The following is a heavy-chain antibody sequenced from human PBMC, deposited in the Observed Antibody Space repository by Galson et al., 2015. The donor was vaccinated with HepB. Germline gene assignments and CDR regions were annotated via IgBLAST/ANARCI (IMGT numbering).Heavy chain of an antibody. CDR3: ARIQVTRDFWCGYFAFDI. CDR2: INPTGGST. V-gene: IGHV1-46*01. D-gene: IGHD3-3*01. Sequence: SVKVSCNASGYTFTSYYMNWVRQAPGQGLEWMGIINPTGGSTSYAQKFRGRVTMTRDTSTSTVYMELSSLRSEDTAMYYCARIQVTRDFWCGYFAFDIWGQGTVVTVSS. J-gene: IGHJ3*02. CDR1: GYTFTSYY.